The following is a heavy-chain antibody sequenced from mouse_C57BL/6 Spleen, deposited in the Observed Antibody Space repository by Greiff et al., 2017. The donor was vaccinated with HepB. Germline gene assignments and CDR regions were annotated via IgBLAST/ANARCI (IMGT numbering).Heavy chain of an antibody. J-gene: IGHJ3*01. Sequence: EVKLQESGGGLVKPGGSLKLSCAASGFTFSSYAMSWVRQTPEKRLEWVATISDGGSYTYYPDNVKGRFTISRDNAKNNLYLQMSHLKSEDTAMYYCARGESSWFAYWGQGTLVTVSA. CDR2: ISDGGSYT. CDR1: GFTFSSYA. CDR3: ARGESSWFAY. V-gene: IGHV5-4*03.